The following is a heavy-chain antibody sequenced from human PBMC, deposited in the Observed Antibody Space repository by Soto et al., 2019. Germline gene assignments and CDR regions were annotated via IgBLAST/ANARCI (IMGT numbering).Heavy chain of an antibody. D-gene: IGHD6-19*01. CDR1: GYTFTSYA. CDR2: INAGNGNT. Sequence: ASVKVSCKASGYTFTSYAIHWVRQAPGQRLEWMGWINAGNGNTNYAQNLRGRVTMTTDTSMTTAYMELRSLRSDDTAVYYCGRDGYSSGWFFDYWAQGTLVTVSS. V-gene: IGHV1-3*01. J-gene: IGHJ4*02. CDR3: GRDGYSSGWFFDY.